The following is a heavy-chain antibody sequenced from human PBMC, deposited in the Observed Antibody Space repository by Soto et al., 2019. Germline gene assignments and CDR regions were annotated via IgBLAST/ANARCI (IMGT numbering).Heavy chain of an antibody. D-gene: IGHD3-3*01. J-gene: IGHJ6*02. V-gene: IGHV1-8*01. CDR1: GYTFTSYD. CDR2: KNPNSGNT. Sequence: ASVKVSCKASGYTFTSYDINWVRQATGQGLEWMGWKNPNSGNTGYAQKFQGRVTMTRNTSISTAYMELSSLRSEDTAVYYCARGTNYDFWSGPYYYYYGMDVWGQGTTVTVSS. CDR3: ARGTNYDFWSGPYYYYYGMDV.